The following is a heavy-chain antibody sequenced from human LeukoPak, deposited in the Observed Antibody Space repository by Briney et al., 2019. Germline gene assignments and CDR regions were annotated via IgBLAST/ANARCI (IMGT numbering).Heavy chain of an antibody. CDR1: GFTFSSYA. V-gene: IGHV3-30*04. CDR3: ARGVGYSSSYKPLPSDY. J-gene: IGHJ4*02. CDR2: ISYDGSNK. Sequence: PGGSLRLSCAASGFTFSSYAMHWVRQAPGKGLEWVAVISYDGSNKYYADSVKGRFTISRDNSKNTLYLQMNSLRAEDTAVYYCARGVGYSSSYKPLPSDYWGQGTLVTVSS. D-gene: IGHD6-6*01.